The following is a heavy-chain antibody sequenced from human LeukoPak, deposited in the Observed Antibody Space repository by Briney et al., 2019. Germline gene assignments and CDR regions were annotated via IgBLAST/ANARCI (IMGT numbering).Heavy chain of an antibody. D-gene: IGHD3-16*02. CDR2: INTNTGNP. CDR1: GYTFTSYA. Sequence: ASVKVSCKASGYTFTSYAMNWVRQAPGQGLEWMGWINTNTGNPTYAQGFTGRFVFSLDTSVSTAYLQISSLKAEDTAVYYCARDIRREYDYVWGSYRRGPFDYWGQGTLVTVSS. V-gene: IGHV7-4-1*02. J-gene: IGHJ4*02. CDR3: ARDIRREYDYVWGSYRRGPFDY.